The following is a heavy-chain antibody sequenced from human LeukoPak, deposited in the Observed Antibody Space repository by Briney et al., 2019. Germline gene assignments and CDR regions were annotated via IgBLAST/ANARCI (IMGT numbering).Heavy chain of an antibody. J-gene: IGHJ4*02. V-gene: IGHV3-49*03. CDR1: GFTFGDYA. CDR3: TRRIKRYYGDYGLDY. Sequence: GSLRLSCTASGFTFGDYAMSWFHQAPGKGLEWVGFIRSKAYGGTTEYAASVKGRFTISRDDSKSIAYLQMNSLKTEDTAVYYCTRRIKRYYGDYGLDYWGQGTLVTVSS. CDR2: IRSKAYGGTT. D-gene: IGHD4-17*01.